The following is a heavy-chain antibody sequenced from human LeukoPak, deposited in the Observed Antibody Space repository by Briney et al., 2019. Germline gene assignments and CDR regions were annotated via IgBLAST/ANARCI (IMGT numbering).Heavy chain of an antibody. CDR1: GFTFSSYS. CDR3: ARGEWDLRD. V-gene: IGHV3-21*04. D-gene: IGHD1-26*01. Sequence: GGSLRLSCAASGFTFSSYSMNWVRQAPGKGLEWVSSISGSRNYIYYAESVRGRFTISRDNAKNVLFLQMNNLRAEDTAFYYCARGEWDLRDWGQGTLVIVSS. J-gene: IGHJ4*02. CDR2: ISGSRNYI.